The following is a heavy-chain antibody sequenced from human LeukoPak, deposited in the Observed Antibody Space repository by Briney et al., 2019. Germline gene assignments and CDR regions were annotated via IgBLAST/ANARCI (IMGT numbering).Heavy chain of an antibody. CDR1: GFTFSSYA. CDR3: AKDLNFWSRYYDY. Sequence: PGGSLRLSCAASGFTFSSYAMSWVRQAPGKGLEWVSAISGGGGRTYYADSVKGRFNISRDNSKNPLYLQMNSLRAEDTAVYYCAKDLNFWSRYYDYWGQGTLVTASS. D-gene: IGHD3-3*01. J-gene: IGHJ4*02. CDR2: ISGGGGRT. V-gene: IGHV3-23*01.